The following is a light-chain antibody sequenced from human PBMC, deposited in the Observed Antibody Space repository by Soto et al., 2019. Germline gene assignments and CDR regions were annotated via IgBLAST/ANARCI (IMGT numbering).Light chain of an antibody. CDR3: SSYAGSNIYV. J-gene: IGLJ1*01. CDR1: SSVVGTYTY. CDR2: DVI. V-gene: IGLV2-11*01. Sequence: RPRSLSESPGRSVTISCTGTSSVVGTYTYVSWYQQHPGKSPKLIIYDVIKRPSGVPDRFSGSKSGDTASLTISGLQAEDEADYYCSSYAGSNIYVFGNGTKVTV.